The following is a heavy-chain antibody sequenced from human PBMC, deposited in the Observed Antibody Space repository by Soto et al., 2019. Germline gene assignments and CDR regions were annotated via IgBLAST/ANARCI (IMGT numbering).Heavy chain of an antibody. CDR2: IKSKTDGGTT. D-gene: IGHD6-13*01. Sequence: GGSLRLSCAASGFTFSNAWMSWVRQAPGKGLEWVGRIKSKTDGGTTDYAAPVKGRFTISRDDSKNTLYLQMNSLKTEDTAVYYCTTPHMAAAGMGWFDPWGQGTLVTVSS. CDR3: TTPHMAAAGMGWFDP. V-gene: IGHV3-15*01. J-gene: IGHJ5*02. CDR1: GFTFSNAW.